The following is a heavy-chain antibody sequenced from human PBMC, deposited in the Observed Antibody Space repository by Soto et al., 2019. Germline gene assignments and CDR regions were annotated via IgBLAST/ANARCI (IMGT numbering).Heavy chain of an antibody. CDR2: VYYTGTT. D-gene: IGHD3-22*01. J-gene: IGHJ5*02. CDR3: ARLGGYYQSLDT. CDR1: GGSIDSYY. Sequence: QVQLQESGPGLVKPSETLSLTCTVSGGSIDSYYWTWIRQPPGKGLEWIGYVYYTGTTTYSPSLKSRVAIPVXXSMNQISLKLSSVTAADTAFYYCARLGGYYQSLDTWGQGTLVTVSS. V-gene: IGHV4-59*08.